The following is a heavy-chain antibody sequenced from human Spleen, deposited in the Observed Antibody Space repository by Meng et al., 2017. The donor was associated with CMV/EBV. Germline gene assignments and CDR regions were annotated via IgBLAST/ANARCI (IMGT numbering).Heavy chain of an antibody. CDR2: INHSGST. D-gene: IGHD2-2*01. Sequence: SETLSLTCAVYGGSFSGYYWSWIRQPPGKGLEWIGEINHSGSTNYNPSLKSRVTISVDTSKNQFSLKLGSVTAADTAVYYCARGRYCSSTSCYHWYFDLWGRGTLVTVSS. CDR3: ARGRYCSSTSCYHWYFDL. CDR1: GGSFSGYY. J-gene: IGHJ2*01. V-gene: IGHV4-34*01.